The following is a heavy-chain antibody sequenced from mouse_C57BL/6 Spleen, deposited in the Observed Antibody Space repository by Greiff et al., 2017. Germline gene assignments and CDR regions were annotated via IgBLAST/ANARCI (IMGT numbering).Heavy chain of an antibody. V-gene: IGHV1-7*01. CDR2: INPSSGYT. J-gene: IGHJ4*01. CDR1: GYTFTSYW. CDR3: ANLYYGYDEAMDY. Sequence: VQLQQSGAELAKPGASVKLSCKASGYTFTSYWMHWVKQRPGQGLEWIGYINPSSGYTKYNQKFKDKATLTADKSSSTAYMQLSSLTYDDSAVYYCANLYYGYDEAMDYWGQGTSGTVSS. D-gene: IGHD2-2*01.